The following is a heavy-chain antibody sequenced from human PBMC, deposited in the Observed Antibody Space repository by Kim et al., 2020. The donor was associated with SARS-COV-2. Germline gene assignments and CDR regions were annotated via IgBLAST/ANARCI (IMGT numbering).Heavy chain of an antibody. CDR2: INPSGGST. CDR3: ARDPGELLPFGYYYGMDV. V-gene: IGHV1-46*01. J-gene: IGHJ6*02. CDR1: GYTFTSYY. Sequence: ASVKVSCKASGYTFTSYYMHWVRQAPGQGLEWMGIINPSGGSTSYAQKFQGRVTMTRDTSTSTVYMELSSLRSEDTAVYYCARDPGELLPFGYYYGMDVWGQGTTVTVSS. D-gene: IGHD1-26*01.